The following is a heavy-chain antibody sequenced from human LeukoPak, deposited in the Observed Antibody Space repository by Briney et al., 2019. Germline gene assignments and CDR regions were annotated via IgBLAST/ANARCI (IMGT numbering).Heavy chain of an antibody. Sequence: PGGSLRLSCAASGFTFSGYNMNWVRQAPGKGLEWISYITTSSSSKSYADSVKGRFSISRDNAKNSLYLQMKNLRAADTAVYYCVRTHPLFYVDVWGKGTTVTVSS. V-gene: IGHV3-48*01. CDR3: VRTHPLFYVDV. J-gene: IGHJ6*03. CDR2: ITTSSSSK. CDR1: GFTFSGYN.